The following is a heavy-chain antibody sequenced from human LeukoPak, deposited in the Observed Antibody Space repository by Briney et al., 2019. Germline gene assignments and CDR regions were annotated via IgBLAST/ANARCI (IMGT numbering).Heavy chain of an antibody. CDR3: AREQEVAAAPLGMDV. CDR2: IWYDGSNK. CDR1: GFTFSSYG. D-gene: IGHD6-13*01. J-gene: IGHJ6*02. Sequence: GGSLRLSCAASGFTFSSYGMHWVRQAPGKGLEWVAVIWYDGSNKYYADSVKGRFTISRDNSKNTLYLQMSSLRAEDTAVYYCAREQEVAAAPLGMDVWGQGTTVTVSS. V-gene: IGHV3-33*01.